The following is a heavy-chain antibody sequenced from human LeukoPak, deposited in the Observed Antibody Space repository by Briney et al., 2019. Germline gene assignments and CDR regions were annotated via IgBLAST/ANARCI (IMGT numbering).Heavy chain of an antibody. Sequence: PGGSLRLSCAASGFTFSSYAMHWVRQAPGKGLEWVAVISYDGSNKYYADSVKGRFTISRDNSKNTLYLQMNSLRAEDTAVYYCARESGGNSFDYWGQGTLVTVSS. CDR2: ISYDGSNK. D-gene: IGHD4-23*01. V-gene: IGHV3-30-3*01. CDR1: GFTFSSYA. CDR3: ARESGGNSFDY. J-gene: IGHJ4*02.